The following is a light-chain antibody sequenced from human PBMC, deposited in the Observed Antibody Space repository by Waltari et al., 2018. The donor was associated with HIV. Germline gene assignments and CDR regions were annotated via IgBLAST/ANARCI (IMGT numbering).Light chain of an antibody. CDR2: GAA. V-gene: IGKV3-20*01. CDR1: QSVSRNY. J-gene: IGKJ3*01. CDR3: HHYVNPPVT. Sequence: EIVLTQSPGTLSLSPGERATLSCRASQSVSRNYLAWDQQNPGQAPRLLIYGAASRATGIPDRCIGSVSGKDFTLTINRLEPEDFAVFDCHHYVNPPVTFGPGTKVDIK.